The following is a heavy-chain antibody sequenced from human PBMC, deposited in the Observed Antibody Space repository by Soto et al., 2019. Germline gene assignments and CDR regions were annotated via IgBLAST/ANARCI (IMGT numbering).Heavy chain of an antibody. CDR1: GFTFSSYG. CDR3: SRGIVVVPAATGMDV. V-gene: IGHV3-33*01. CDR2: IWYDGSNK. D-gene: IGHD2-2*01. Sequence: GGSLRLSCAASGFTFSSYGMHWVRQAPGKGLEWVAVIWYDGSNKYYADSVKGRFTISRDNSKNTLYLQMNSLRAEDTAVYYCSRGIVVVPAATGMDVWGQGTTVTVSS. J-gene: IGHJ6*02.